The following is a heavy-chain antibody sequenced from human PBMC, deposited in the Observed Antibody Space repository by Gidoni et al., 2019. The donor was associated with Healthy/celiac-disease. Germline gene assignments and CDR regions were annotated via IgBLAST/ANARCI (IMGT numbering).Heavy chain of an antibody. CDR1: GFPFSSYD. D-gene: IGHD3-3*01. V-gene: IGHV3-13*01. CDR3: ARGPFFGVVNYGMDV. J-gene: IGHJ6*02. CDR2: IGTAGDT. Sequence: EVQLVEPGGGLVQPGGSLRLSCAASGFPFSSYDMHGVRQAKGKGLEWVSAIGTAGDTYYPGSVKGRFTISRENAKNSLYLQMNSLRAEDTAVYYCARGPFFGVVNYGMDVWGQGTTVTVSS.